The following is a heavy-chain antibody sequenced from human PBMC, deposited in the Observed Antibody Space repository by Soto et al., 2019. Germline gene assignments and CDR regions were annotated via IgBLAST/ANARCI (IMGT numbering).Heavy chain of an antibody. CDR3: AKEPSGPGGFYPFDF. V-gene: IGHV3-23*01. CDR1: GFTFSDYA. CDR2: INSGGSST. D-gene: IGHD3-22*01. J-gene: IGHJ4*02. Sequence: RLSCAASGFTFSDYAMSWVRQAPRKGLEWVSTINSGGSSTYYADCGKGRFTISRDNSKNTLYLQMNSLSAEDTAVYYCAKEPSGPGGFYPFDFWGQGALVTVSS.